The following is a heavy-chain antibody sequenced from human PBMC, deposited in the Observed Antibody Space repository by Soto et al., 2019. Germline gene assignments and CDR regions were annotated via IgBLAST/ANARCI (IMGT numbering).Heavy chain of an antibody. Sequence: QVQLQESGPGLVKPSQTLSLTCTVSGASISSGGHYWSWIRQHPGKGLQWIGCVYYTGTTFYNPSLQSRLTISVDTSQNQFSLRLTSVTAADTAVYYCGRGADRRGEGAPWGQGTLVTVSS. CDR1: GASISSGGHY. J-gene: IGHJ5*02. CDR2: VYYTGTT. CDR3: GRGADRRGEGAP. D-gene: IGHD6-6*01. V-gene: IGHV4-31*03.